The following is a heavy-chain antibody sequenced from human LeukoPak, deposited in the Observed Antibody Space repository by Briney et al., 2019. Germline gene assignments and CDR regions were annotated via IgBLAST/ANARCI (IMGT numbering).Heavy chain of an antibody. V-gene: IGHV4-39*07. Sequence: SETLSLTCTVSGGSISSSSYYWGWIRQPPGKGLEWIGSIYYSGSTYYNPSLKSRVTISVDTSKNQFSLKLSSVTAADTAVYYCARALRFLEWYNYYYGMDVWGQGTTVTVSS. CDR3: ARALRFLEWYNYYYGMDV. CDR2: IYYSGST. D-gene: IGHD3-3*01. J-gene: IGHJ6*02. CDR1: GGSISSSSYY.